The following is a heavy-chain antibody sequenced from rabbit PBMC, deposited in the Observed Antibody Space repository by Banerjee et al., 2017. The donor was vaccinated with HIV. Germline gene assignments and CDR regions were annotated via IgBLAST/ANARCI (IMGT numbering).Heavy chain of an antibody. J-gene: IGHJ4*01. CDR3: ARDLAGVIGWNFNL. Sequence: GFDLSSYYYMCWVRQAPGKGLEWIACIYTGSSGSTYYASWAKGRFTISKTSSTTVTLQMTSLTAADTATYFCARDLAGVIGWNFNLWGQGTLVTVS. CDR2: IYTGSSGST. V-gene: IGHV1S40*01. CDR1: GFDLSSYYY. D-gene: IGHD4-1*01.